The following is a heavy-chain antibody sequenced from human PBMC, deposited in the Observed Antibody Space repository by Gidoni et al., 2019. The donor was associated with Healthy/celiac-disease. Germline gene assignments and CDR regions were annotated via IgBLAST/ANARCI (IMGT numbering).Heavy chain of an antibody. CDR3: ASLSTYYYDSSGYASFDY. CDR1: GACVRGFA. Sequence: QVQLVQSGAEVKKPGSSLKVSCKASGACVRGFAVSCGLQAPGQGLEWMGRIIPILGIANYAQKFQGRVTITADKSTSTAYMELSSLRSEDTAVYYCASLSTYYYDSSGYASFDYWGQGTLVTVSS. D-gene: IGHD3-22*01. CDR2: IIPILGIA. V-gene: IGHV1-69*09. J-gene: IGHJ4*02.